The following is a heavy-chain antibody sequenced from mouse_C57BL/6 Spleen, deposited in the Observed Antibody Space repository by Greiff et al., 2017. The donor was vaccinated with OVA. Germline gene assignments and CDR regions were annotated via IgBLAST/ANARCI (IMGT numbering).Heavy chain of an antibody. J-gene: IGHJ2*01. D-gene: IGHD1-1*01. CDR2: IYPGDGDT. Sequence: QVQLKQSGAELVKPGASVKISCKASGYSFSSYWMNWVKQRPGKGLEWIGQIYPGDGDTNYNGKFKGKATLTADKSSSTAYMQLSSLTSEDSAVYFCAREDYYGSKNYGYWGQGTTLTVSS. CDR3: AREDYYGSKNYGY. V-gene: IGHV1-80*01. CDR1: GYSFSSYW.